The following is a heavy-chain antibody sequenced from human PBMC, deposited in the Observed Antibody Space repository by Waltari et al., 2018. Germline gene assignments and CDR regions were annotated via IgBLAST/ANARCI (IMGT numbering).Heavy chain of an antibody. CDR1: GGTFSSYA. CDR3: ASTEGIFGVVKNFDY. V-gene: IGHV1-69*12. CDR2: IIPIFGTA. D-gene: IGHD3-3*01. J-gene: IGHJ4*02. Sequence: QVQLVQSGAEVKKPGSSVKVSCKASGGTFSSYAISWVRQAPGQGLEWMGGIIPIFGTANYAQKCQGRVTITADESRSTAYMELRSLRSEDTDVYYCASTEGIFGVVKNFDYWGQGTLVTVSS.